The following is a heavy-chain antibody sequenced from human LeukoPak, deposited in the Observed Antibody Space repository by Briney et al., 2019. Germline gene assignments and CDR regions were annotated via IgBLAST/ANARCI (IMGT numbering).Heavy chain of an antibody. CDR1: GFTFTNYW. CDR3: AICYSDHSDYFDY. CDR2: INQDGSAK. V-gene: IGHV3-7*03. Sequence: GGSLRLSCAASGFTFTNYWMSWVRQSPGKGLEWVANINQDGSAKYYGDSVKGRLTISRDNAKNSLYLQMTSLRTHHTAVYYCAICYSDHSDYFDYWGQGTLVTVSS. D-gene: IGHD4-17*01. J-gene: IGHJ4*02.